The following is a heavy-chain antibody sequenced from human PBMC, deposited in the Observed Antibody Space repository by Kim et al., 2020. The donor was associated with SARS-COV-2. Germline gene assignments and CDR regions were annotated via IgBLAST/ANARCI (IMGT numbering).Heavy chain of an antibody. Sequence: ASVKVSCKASGYTFTGYGISWVRQAPGQGLEWMGWISANNGNTNYAQKLQGRVTMTTDTSTSTAYMELRSLRSDDTAVYYCARVGSSWFETLYYYYYGMDVWGQGTTVTVSS. CDR1: GYTFTGYG. V-gene: IGHV1-18*04. J-gene: IGHJ6*02. CDR2: ISANNGNT. CDR3: ARVGSSWFETLYYYYYGMDV. D-gene: IGHD6-13*01.